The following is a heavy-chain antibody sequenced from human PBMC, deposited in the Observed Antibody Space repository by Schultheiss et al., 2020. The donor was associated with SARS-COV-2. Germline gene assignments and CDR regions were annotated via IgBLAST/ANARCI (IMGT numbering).Heavy chain of an antibody. CDR1: GGSVSNGYFY. Sequence: SQTLSLTCTVSGGSVSNGYFYWSWIRQPPGKGLEWIGSIHYSGSTYSNPSVKSRVTISVDTSKNQFSLKLSSVTAADTAVYYCARYTSMVAGTLYYYYGMDVWGQGTTVTVSS. V-gene: IGHV4-39*07. CDR3: ARYTSMVAGTLYYYYGMDV. D-gene: IGHD6-19*01. J-gene: IGHJ6*02. CDR2: IHYSGST.